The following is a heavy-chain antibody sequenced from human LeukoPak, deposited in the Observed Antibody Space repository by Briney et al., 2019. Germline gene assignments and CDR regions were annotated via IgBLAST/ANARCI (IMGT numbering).Heavy chain of an antibody. CDR2: ISSSSNYI. D-gene: IGHD6-19*01. V-gene: IGHV3-21*01. CDR1: GFTFSIYS. Sequence: GGSLRLSCAASGFTFSIYSMNWVRQAPGKGLEWVLSISSSSNYIYYADSVKGRFTISRDNAKNSLYLQMKSLRAEDTAVYYCAREPVAGTAPRWGQGTLVTVSS. J-gene: IGHJ4*02. CDR3: AREPVAGTAPR.